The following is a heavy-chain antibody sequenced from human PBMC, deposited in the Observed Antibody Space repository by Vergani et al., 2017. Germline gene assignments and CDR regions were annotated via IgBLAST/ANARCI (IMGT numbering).Heavy chain of an antibody. J-gene: IGHJ4*02. D-gene: IGHD6-13*01. Sequence: QVHLVESGGGVVQPGGSLRLSCAASGFIFNYYGINWVRQAPGKGLEWVSFIRSDGGSEMYADSVRGRFTISRDNSKNTVYLQMDDLRAEDTAVYYCAKDLSVVEAADDFRGQGTLVTVSS. V-gene: IGHV3-30*02. CDR2: IRSDGGSE. CDR1: GFIFNYYG. CDR3: AKDLSVVEAADDF.